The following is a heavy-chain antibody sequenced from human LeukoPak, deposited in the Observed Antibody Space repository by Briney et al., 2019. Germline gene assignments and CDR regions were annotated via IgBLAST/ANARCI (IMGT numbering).Heavy chain of an antibody. Sequence: SETLSLTCAVYGGSFSAFYWSWIRQPPGKGLEWIGEINHSGGTNYNPSLKSRVTISVDTSKNQFSLNLTSVTAADTAVYYCVRGGGSSGYYYDYWGRGTPVTVSS. CDR1: GGSFSAFY. CDR2: INHSGGT. V-gene: IGHV4-34*01. J-gene: IGHJ4*02. D-gene: IGHD3-22*01. CDR3: VRGGGSSGYYYDY.